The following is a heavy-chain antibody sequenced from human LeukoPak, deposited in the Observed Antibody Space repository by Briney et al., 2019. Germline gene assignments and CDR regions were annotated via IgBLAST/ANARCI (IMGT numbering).Heavy chain of an antibody. CDR3: ARTRFGDQGSRIDF. V-gene: IGHV2-70*17. Sequence: SGPALVKPTQTLTLTCTFSGFSLTPSGMCVSWIRQPPGKALEWLARIDWDDDKFYSTSLKTRLTISKDASKNQVVLTMTNMDPVYTATYYCARTRFGDQGSRIDFWGQGTLVTVSS. J-gene: IGHJ4*02. CDR1: GFSLTPSGMC. CDR2: IDWDDDK. D-gene: IGHD3-10*01.